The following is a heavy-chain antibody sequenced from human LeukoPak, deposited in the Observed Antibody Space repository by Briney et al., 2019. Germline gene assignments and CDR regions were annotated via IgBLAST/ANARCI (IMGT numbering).Heavy chain of an antibody. V-gene: IGHV6-1*01. CDR2: TYYRPQWYA. J-gene: IGHJ4*02. CDR1: GDSVSSNSAA. Sequence: SQTLSLTCAISGDSVSSNSAAWNWIRQSPSRGLEWLGRTYYRPQWYADYALSVKSRITINPDTSNNQFSLHLNSVTPEDTAVYYCARETTDGVGPSYFFDFWGQGTLVTVSS. D-gene: IGHD3-3*01. CDR3: ARETTDGVGPSYFFDF.